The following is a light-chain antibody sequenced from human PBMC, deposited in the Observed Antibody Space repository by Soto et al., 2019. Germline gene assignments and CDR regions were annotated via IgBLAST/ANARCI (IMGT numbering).Light chain of an antibody. CDR3: MQALETPYT. CDR1: QRLLHSNGNTF. Sequence: EIVMTQSPPSLTVTPGEPASISCRSSQRLLHSNGNTFLDWYLQKPVQSPQLLIDLGSNRASGVPDRVSGSEAGTDFTLKISRVDAEYVGVYYCMQALETPYTFGQGTKLEIK. CDR2: LGS. V-gene: IGKV2-28*01. J-gene: IGKJ2*01.